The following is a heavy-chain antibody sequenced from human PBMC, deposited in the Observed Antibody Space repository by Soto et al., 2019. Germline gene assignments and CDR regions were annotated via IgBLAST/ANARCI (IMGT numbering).Heavy chain of an antibody. D-gene: IGHD6-6*01. Sequence: GGTLRLSYAASGFASTCFPMSGIRQAPGKGLQWVCAISGSADDTYYAEAAKGRFTISGDNSKITLFLHMSRLRAQDTAVYYCASPSYSSSYEGPLWGQGALVTVAS. CDR3: ASPSYSSSYEGPL. CDR2: ISGSADDT. CDR1: GFASTCFP. V-gene: IGHV3-23*01. J-gene: IGHJ1*01.